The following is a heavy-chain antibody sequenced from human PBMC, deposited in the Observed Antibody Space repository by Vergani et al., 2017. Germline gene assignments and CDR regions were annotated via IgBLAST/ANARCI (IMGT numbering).Heavy chain of an antibody. CDR3: AKNISSCPQYYYYYYYGMDV. V-gene: IGHV3-43*01. J-gene: IGHJ6*02. Sequence: EVQLVESGGVVVQPGGSLRLSCAASGFTFDDYTMHWVRQAPGKGLDWVSLISWDGGSTYYADSVKGRFTISRDNSKNSLYLQMNSRRTEDTALYYCAKNISSCPQYYYYYYYGMDVWGQGTTVTVSS. CDR1: GFTFDDYT. D-gene: IGHD2-15*01. CDR2: ISWDGGST.